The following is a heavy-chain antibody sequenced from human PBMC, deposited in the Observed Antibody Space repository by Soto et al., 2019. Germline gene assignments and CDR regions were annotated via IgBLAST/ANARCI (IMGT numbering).Heavy chain of an antibody. CDR3: TTDPVCDY. D-gene: IGHD3-16*01. J-gene: IGHJ4*02. CDR2: IKSMPDGGTA. CDR1: GFTFSKTW. V-gene: IGHV3-15*07. Sequence: EVQLVESGGGLVKPGGSLRLSCAASGFTFSKTWMNWVRQAPGKGLEWVGRIKSMPDGGTADYAAPLKGRFTISRDDSKNTLFLQMNSLNTEDTAVYYCTTDPVCDYWGQGTLVTVSS.